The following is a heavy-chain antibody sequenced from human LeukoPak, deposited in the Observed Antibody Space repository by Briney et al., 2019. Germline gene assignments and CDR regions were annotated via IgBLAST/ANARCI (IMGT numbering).Heavy chain of an antibody. CDR1: GGSLSSGGYS. Sequence: SETLSLTCAVSGGSLSSGGYSWSWIRQPPGKGLEWIGYIYHSGSTYYNPSLKSRVTISVDRSKNQFSLKLSSVTAADTAVYYCARASYDSSGYYFPAYWYFDYWGQGTLVTVSS. V-gene: IGHV4-30-2*01. J-gene: IGHJ4*02. CDR3: ARASYDSSGYYFPAYWYFDY. CDR2: IYHSGST. D-gene: IGHD3-22*01.